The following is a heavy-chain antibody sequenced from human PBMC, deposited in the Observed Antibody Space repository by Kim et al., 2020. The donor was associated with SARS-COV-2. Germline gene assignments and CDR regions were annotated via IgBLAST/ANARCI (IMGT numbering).Heavy chain of an antibody. V-gene: IGHV5-51*01. Sequence: GESLKISCKGSGYSFTSYWIGWVRQMPGKGLEWMGIIYPGDSDTRYSPSFQGQVTISADKSISTAYLQWSSLKASDTAMYYCAKIYYGSGSYSGWYFDLWGRGTLVTVSS. CDR3: AKIYYGSGSYSGWYFDL. J-gene: IGHJ2*01. D-gene: IGHD3-10*01. CDR2: IYPGDSDT. CDR1: GYSFTSYW.